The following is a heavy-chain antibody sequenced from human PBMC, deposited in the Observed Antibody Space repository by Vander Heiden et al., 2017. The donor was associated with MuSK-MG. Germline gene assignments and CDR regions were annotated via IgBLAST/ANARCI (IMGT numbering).Heavy chain of an antibody. CDR2: INPSGGAT. CDR3: ARGGRTTVTPSDF. CDR1: GYPFSAFY. V-gene: IGHV1-46*03. J-gene: IGHJ4*02. D-gene: IGHD4-17*01. Sequence: VQLVQSGAEVQKPGASVKVSCKASGYPFSAFYMHWVRQAPGQGLEWVGIINPSGGATHLPQKFQGRVTLTRDMSTDTVYMQLNRLRSDDTAVYYCARGGRTTVTPSDFWGQGTLVTVSS.